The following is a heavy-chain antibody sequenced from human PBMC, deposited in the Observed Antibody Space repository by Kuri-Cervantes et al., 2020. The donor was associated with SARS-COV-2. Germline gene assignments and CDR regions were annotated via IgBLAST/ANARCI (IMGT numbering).Heavy chain of an antibody. Sequence: SGPTLVQPTETLTLTCTVSGFSLSNARMGVSWIRQPPGKALEWLAHIFSNDEKSYSTSLKSRLTISKDTSKSQVVLTMTNMDPVDTATYYCARIRSYYDSSGYANDDWGQGTLVTVSS. D-gene: IGHD3-22*01. CDR2: IFSNDEK. CDR3: ARIRSYYDSSGYANDD. CDR1: GFSLSNARMG. J-gene: IGHJ4*02. V-gene: IGHV2-26*01.